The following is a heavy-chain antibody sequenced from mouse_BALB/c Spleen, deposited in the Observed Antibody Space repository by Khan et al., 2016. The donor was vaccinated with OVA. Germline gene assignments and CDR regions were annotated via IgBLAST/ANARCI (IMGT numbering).Heavy chain of an antibody. Sequence: VELVESGAELVRPGASVKLSCKTSGYIFTSYWIHWVKQRSGQGLEWIARIYPGTDNSYYNEKFKDKATLTADKSSSTAYMQLSSLKSEDSDVYFCAREEALYHVDHWGQGTTLTVSS. V-gene: IGHV1-76*01. CDR2: IYPGTDNS. D-gene: IGHD3-2*02. CDR1: GYIFTSYW. CDR3: AREEALYHVDH. J-gene: IGHJ2*01.